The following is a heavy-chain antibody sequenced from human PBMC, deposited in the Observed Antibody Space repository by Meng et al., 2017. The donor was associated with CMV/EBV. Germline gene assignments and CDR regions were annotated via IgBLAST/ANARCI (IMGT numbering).Heavy chain of an antibody. CDR3: ARTRYDSSGYDAYYYYAMDV. J-gene: IGHJ6*02. CDR2: IIPIFGTA. D-gene: IGHD3-22*01. Sequence: SVKVSCKASGGNFGTYAISWVRQAPGQWLEWMGGIIPIFGTASFAQKFQGRVTITTDESTAYMELSSLRSEDAAVYYCARTRYDSSGYDAYYYYAMDVWGQGTTVTVSS. V-gene: IGHV1-69*05. CDR1: GGNFGTYA.